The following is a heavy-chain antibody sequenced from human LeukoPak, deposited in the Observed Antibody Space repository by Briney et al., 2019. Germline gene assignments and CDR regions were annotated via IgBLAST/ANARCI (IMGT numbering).Heavy chain of an antibody. CDR2: IWYDGSNE. D-gene: IGHD4-11*01. CDR3: ARDSPVTAGPFDP. Sequence: GGSLRLSCVASGITFSSFGMHWVRQAPGKGLEWVAFIWYDGSNEYYADSVRGRFTISRDNSKNTLYLQMNSLRGEDTAVYYCARDSPVTAGPFDPWGQGTLGTVSS. CDR1: GITFSSFG. V-gene: IGHV3-33*01. J-gene: IGHJ5*02.